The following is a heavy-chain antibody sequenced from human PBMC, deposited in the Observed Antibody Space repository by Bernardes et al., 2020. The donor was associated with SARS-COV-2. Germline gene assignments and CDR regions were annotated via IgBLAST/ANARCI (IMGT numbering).Heavy chain of an antibody. CDR2: VFYSGST. D-gene: IGHD4-4*01. CDR3: ARGGLNTVTVYYYYYGMDV. V-gene: IGHV4-59*01. J-gene: IGHJ6*02. Sequence: SETLSLTCTVSGGSISTYYWSWIRQSPGKGLEWVGYVFYSGSTRYNPSLKSRVTMSLDTSKNQFSLKLTSVTAADTAVYYCARGGLNTVTVYYYYYGMDVWGQGTTVTVSS. CDR1: GGSISTYY.